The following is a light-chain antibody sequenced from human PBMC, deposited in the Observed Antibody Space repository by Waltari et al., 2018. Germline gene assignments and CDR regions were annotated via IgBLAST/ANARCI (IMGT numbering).Light chain of an antibody. CDR3: QQLNSYPIT. V-gene: IGKV1-9*01. J-gene: IGKJ5*01. CDR1: QGISSY. CDR2: AAS. Sequence: DIQLTQSPSFLSASVGDRVTITCRASQGISSYLVWYQQKPGQAPNLLIYAASTLESGVPSRFSGSGSGTEFTLTISSLQPEDFATYYCQQLNSYPITFGQGTRLEIK.